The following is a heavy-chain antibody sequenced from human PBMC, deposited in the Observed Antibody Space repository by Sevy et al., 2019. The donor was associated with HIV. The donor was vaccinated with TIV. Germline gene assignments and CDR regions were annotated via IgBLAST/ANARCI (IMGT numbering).Heavy chain of an antibody. CDR3: ASTGVVIMYYGMDV. CDR1: GFTFSSYW. Sequence: GESLKISCAASGFTFSSYWMHWVRQAPGKGLVWVSRINSDGSSTSYADSVKGRFTISRDNAKNTLYLQMNSRRAEDTAVYYCASTGVVIMYYGMDVWGQGTTVTVSS. CDR2: INSDGSST. D-gene: IGHD3-3*01. V-gene: IGHV3-74*01. J-gene: IGHJ6*02.